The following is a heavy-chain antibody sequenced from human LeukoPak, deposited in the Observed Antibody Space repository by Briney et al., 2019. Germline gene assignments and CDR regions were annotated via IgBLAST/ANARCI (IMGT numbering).Heavy chain of an antibody. CDR1: GGTSSIYA. CDR3: ATHMTMVYDLDY. D-gene: IGHD2-8*01. V-gene: IGHV1-69*04. Sequence: SVKVSCKTSGGTSSIYAISWVRQAPGQGLEWMGRIIPFLGTPYYAQKFQGKVTMTADKSTTTAYMELSGLTSEDTAIYYCATHMTMVYDLDYWGQGTLVTVSS. J-gene: IGHJ4*02. CDR2: IIPFLGTP.